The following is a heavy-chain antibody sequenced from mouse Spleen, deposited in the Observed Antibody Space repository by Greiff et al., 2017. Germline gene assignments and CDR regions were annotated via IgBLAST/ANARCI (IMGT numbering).Heavy chain of an antibody. CDR2: ILPGSGST. Sequence: QVQLQQSGAELMKPGASVKLSCKATGYTFTGYWIEWVKQRPGHGLEWIGEILPGSGSTNYNEKFKGKATFTADTSSNTAYMQLSSLTTEGSAIYDFARGLYYYGSSYWYCDVWGTGTTVTVSS. CDR3: ARGLYYYGSSYWYCDV. D-gene: IGHD1-1*01. J-gene: IGHJ1*03. CDR1: GYTFTGYW. V-gene: IGHV1-9*01.